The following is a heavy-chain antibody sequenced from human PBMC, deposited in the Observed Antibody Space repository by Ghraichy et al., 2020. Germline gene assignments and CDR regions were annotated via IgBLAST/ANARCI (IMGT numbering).Heavy chain of an antibody. D-gene: IGHD7-27*01. CDR2: TYYRSKWYY. CDR3: ARSLGTFDY. J-gene: IGHJ4*02. CDR1: GDSVSSKSAA. Sequence: LSLTCAISGDSVSSKSAAWNWIRQSPSRGLEWLGRTYYRSKWYYEYAVSMKGRITINPDTSKNQFSLHLNSVTPEDTAVYYCARSLGTFDYWGQGTLVTVSS. V-gene: IGHV6-1*01.